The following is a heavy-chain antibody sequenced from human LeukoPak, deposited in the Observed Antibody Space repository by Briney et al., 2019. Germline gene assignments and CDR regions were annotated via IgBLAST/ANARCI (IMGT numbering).Heavy chain of an antibody. Sequence: GASVKVSCXASGYTFTSYDINWVRQATGQGLEWMGWMSPNSGNTGCAQKFQGRVTITRNTSISTAYMELSSLRSEDTAVYYCARGGSPVVPAAIRAFDIWGQGTMVTVSS. J-gene: IGHJ3*02. V-gene: IGHV1-8*03. CDR3: ARGGSPVVPAAIRAFDI. CDR1: GYTFTSYD. D-gene: IGHD2-2*01. CDR2: MSPNSGNT.